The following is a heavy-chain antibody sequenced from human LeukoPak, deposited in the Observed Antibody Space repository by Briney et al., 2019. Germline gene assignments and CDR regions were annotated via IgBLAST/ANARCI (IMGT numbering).Heavy chain of an antibody. CDR1: GFTFSSYG. CDR2: ISYDGSNK. V-gene: IGHV3-30*18. CDR3: AKGIVGATKSPIDY. Sequence: GGSLRLSCAASGFTFSSYGMHWVRQAPGKGLEWVAVISYDGSNKYYADSVKGRFTFSRDNSKNTLYLQMNSLRAEDTAVYYCAKGIVGATKSPIDYWGQGTLVTVSS. D-gene: IGHD1-26*01. J-gene: IGHJ4*02.